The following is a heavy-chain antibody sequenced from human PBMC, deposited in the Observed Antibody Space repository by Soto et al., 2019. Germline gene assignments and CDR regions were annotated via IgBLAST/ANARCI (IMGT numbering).Heavy chain of an antibody. Sequence: GGSLRLSCAASGFTFSSYAMTWVRQAPGKGLEWVSGISGSGGSTYYADSVKGRFTISRDNSKNTLYLQMNSLRAEDTALYYCAKGGPPQYYQYGMDVWGQGTTVTVSS. CDR3: AKGGPPQYYQYGMDV. V-gene: IGHV3-23*01. J-gene: IGHJ6*02. CDR2: ISGSGGST. CDR1: GFTFSSYA.